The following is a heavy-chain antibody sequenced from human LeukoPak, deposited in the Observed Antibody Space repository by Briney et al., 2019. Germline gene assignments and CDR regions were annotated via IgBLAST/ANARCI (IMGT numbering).Heavy chain of an antibody. Sequence: PGGSLRLSCAGSGFTFSSHDMQWVRQTLGKGLECVAVISYSGIPKYYTDSVKGRFTISRDNSKNTLYLQMNNLKFEDTAVYYCSILDVSGSNPDFWGQGTLVTVSS. V-gene: IGHV3-30*03. CDR3: SILDVSGSNPDF. CDR1: GFTFSSHD. D-gene: IGHD3-10*01. J-gene: IGHJ4*02. CDR2: ISYSGIPK.